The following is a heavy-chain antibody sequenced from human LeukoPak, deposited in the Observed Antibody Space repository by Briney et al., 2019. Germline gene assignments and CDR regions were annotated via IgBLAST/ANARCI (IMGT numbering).Heavy chain of an antibody. CDR2: ISWNSGSI. D-gene: IGHD6-19*01. CDR1: GFTFDDYA. V-gene: IGHV3-9*01. CDR3: AREFWSVAGTEFFDY. Sequence: PGGSLRLSCAASGFTFDDYAMHWVRQAPGKGLEWVSGISWNSGSIGYADSVKGRFTISRDNSKNTLYLQMNSLRAEDTAVYYCAREFWSVAGTEFFDYWGQGTLVTVSS. J-gene: IGHJ4*02.